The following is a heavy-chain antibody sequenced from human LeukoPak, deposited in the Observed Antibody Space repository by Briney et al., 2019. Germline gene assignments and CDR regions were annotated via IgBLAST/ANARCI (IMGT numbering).Heavy chain of an antibody. V-gene: IGHV3-43*02. CDR3: AKDIFPIVGPRHDAFDT. CDR2: ISWDGGST. J-gene: IGHJ3*02. CDR1: GFTFDDYA. D-gene: IGHD1-26*01. Sequence: PGGSLRLSCAASGFTFDDYAMHWARQAPGKGLEWVSVISWDGGSTYYADSIKGRFTISRDNNKNTLYLQMNSLRTEDNALYYCAKDIFPIVGPRHDAFDTWGQGTMVTVSS.